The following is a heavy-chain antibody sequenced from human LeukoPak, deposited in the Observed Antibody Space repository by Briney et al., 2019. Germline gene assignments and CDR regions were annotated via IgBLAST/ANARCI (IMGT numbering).Heavy chain of an antibody. CDR3: AREWSAYYDGWFDP. V-gene: IGHV3-48*04. D-gene: IGHD3-3*01. Sequence: GGSLRLSYAASGFTFSSYSMNWVRQAPGKGLEWVSYITSSSSTIYFADSVKGRFTISRDNAKNSLYLQMNSLRAEDTAVYYCAREWSAYYDGWFDPWGQGTLVTVSS. CDR1: GFTFSSYS. J-gene: IGHJ5*02. CDR2: ITSSSSTI.